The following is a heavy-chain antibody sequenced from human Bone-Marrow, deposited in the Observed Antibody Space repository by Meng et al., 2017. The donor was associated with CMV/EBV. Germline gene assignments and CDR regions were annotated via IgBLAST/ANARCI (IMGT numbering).Heavy chain of an antibody. CDR1: GGSISSYY. J-gene: IGHJ4*02. CDR3: AREATVSLAYYLDY. D-gene: IGHD4-17*01. CDR2: IYYSGST. V-gene: IGHV4-59*01. Sequence: GSLRLSCTVSGGSISSYYWSWIRQPPGKGLAWIGYIYYSGSTNYNPSLKSRVTISVDTSKNQFSLKLSSVTAADTAVYYCAREATVSLAYYLDYWGQGTLVTVYS.